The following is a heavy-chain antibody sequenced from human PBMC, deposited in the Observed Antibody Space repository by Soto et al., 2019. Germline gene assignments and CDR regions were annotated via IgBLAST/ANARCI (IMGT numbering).Heavy chain of an antibody. V-gene: IGHV4-39*01. D-gene: IGHD1-26*01. J-gene: IGHJ4*02. CDR1: GGSISSSSYY. CDR2: IYYSGST. Sequence: QLQLQESGPGLVKPSETLCLTCTVSGGSISSSSYYWGWIRQPPGKGLEWIGSIYYSGSTYYNPSLKSRVTISVDTSKNQFSLKLSSVTAADTAVYYCARHRDSGSYYSPNFDYWGQGTLVTVSS. CDR3: ARHRDSGSYYSPNFDY.